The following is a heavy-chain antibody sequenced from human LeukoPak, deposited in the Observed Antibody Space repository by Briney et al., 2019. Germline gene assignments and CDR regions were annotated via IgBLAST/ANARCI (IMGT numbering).Heavy chain of an antibody. D-gene: IGHD5-12*01. Sequence: PGGSLRLSCAASGFTFSAYGMHWVRQAPGKGLEWVAVISYDEIGKHYTDSVKGRFTISRDNSKNTLYLQMNSLRPEDTAVYYCWPRYSGYDFHSWGQGTLVTVSS. J-gene: IGHJ5*01. CDR3: WPRYSGYDFHS. CDR2: ISYDEIGK. CDR1: GFTFSAYG. V-gene: IGHV3-30*03.